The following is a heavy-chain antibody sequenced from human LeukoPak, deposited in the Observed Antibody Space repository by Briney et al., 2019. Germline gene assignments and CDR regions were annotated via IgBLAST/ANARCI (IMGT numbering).Heavy chain of an antibody. D-gene: IGHD6-19*01. CDR3: AKSSSGWDPFDY. CDR1: GGSISSSSYY. J-gene: IGHJ4*02. Sequence: PSETLSLTCTVSGGSISSSSYYWGWLRQPPGKGLEWIGSIYYSGSTYYNPSLKSRVTISVDTSKNQFSLKLSSVTAADTAVYYCAKSSSGWDPFDYWGQGTLVTVSS. CDR2: IYYSGST. V-gene: IGHV4-39*07.